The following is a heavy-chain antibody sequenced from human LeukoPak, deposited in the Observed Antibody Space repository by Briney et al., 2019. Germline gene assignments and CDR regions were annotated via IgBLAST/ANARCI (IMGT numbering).Heavy chain of an antibody. CDR1: GFTFSSYA. D-gene: IGHD2-21*02. Sequence: PGGSLRLSCAASGFTFSSYAMSWVRQAPGKGLEWVSAISGSGGSTYYADFVKGRFTISRDNSKNTLYLQMNSLRAEDTSVYYCAKVRVVVTAIPYFDYWGQGTLVTVSS. J-gene: IGHJ4*02. CDR2: ISGSGGST. V-gene: IGHV3-23*01. CDR3: AKVRVVVTAIPYFDY.